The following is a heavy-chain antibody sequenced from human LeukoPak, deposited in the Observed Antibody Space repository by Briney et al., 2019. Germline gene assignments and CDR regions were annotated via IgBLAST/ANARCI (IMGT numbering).Heavy chain of an antibody. D-gene: IGHD3-10*01. CDR3: ARLYGSGSYFLTPLDY. V-gene: IGHV4-39*01. J-gene: IGHJ4*02. CDR2: IYYSGST. CDR1: GGSISSSSYY. Sequence: PSETLSLTCTVSGGSISSSSYYWGWIRQPPGKGLEWVGSIYYSGSTYYNPSLKSRVTLSVDTSENQFSLKLSSVTAADTAVYYCARLYGSGSYFLTPLDYWDQGTLVTVSS.